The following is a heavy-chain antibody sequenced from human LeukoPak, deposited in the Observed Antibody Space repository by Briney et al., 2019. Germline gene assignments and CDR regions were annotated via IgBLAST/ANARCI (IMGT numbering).Heavy chain of an antibody. CDR2: IYTSGST. D-gene: IGHD3-3*01. J-gene: IGHJ4*02. Sequence: SETLSLTCTVSGGSISSGSYYWSWIRQPAGKGLEWIGRIYTSGSTNYNPSLKSRVTISVDTSKNQFSLKLSSVTAADTAVYYCASLFFWSGYCSNWGQGTLVTVSS. V-gene: IGHV4-61*02. CDR1: GGSISSGSYY. CDR3: ASLFFWSGYCSN.